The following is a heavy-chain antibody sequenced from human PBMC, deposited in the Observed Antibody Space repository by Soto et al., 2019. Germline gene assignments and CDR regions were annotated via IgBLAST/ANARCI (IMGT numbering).Heavy chain of an antibody. J-gene: IGHJ4*02. CDR3: ARESSLRYCSSTSCYSPLFDY. Sequence: GGSLRLSCAASGFTFSSYGMHWVRQAPGKGLEWVAVIWYDGSNKYYADSVKGRFTISRDNPKNTLYLQMNSLRAEDTAVYYCARESSLRYCSSTSCYSPLFDYWGQGTLVTVSS. CDR1: GFTFSSYG. CDR2: IWYDGSNK. V-gene: IGHV3-33*01. D-gene: IGHD2-2*02.